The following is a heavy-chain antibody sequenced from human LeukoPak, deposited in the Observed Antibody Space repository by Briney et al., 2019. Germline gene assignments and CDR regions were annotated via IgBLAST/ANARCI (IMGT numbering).Heavy chain of an antibody. CDR1: GFTFSSYA. CDR2: ISGSGGST. J-gene: IGHJ6*02. V-gene: IGHV3-23*01. Sequence: GGSLRLSCAASGFTFSSYAMSWVRQAPGKGLEWVSAISGSGGSTYYADSVKGRFTISRDNSKNTLYLQMNSLRSEDTAVYYCAADPNDYGDYGMDVWGQGTTVTVSS. CDR3: AADPNDYGDYGMDV. D-gene: IGHD4-17*01.